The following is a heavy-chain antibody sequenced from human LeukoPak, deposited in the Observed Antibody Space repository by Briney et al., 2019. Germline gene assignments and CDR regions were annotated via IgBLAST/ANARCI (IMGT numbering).Heavy chain of an antibody. CDR2: MNPNSGNT. CDR3: AREFLGEKYYYDSSGNYDYYYYGMDV. D-gene: IGHD3-22*01. Sequence: ASVKVSCKASGYTFTSYDINWVRQATGQGLEWMGWMNPNSGNTGYAQKFQGRVTMTRNTSISTAYMELSSLRSEDTAVYYCAREFLGEKYYYDSSGNYDYYYYGMDVWGQGTRVTVSS. V-gene: IGHV1-8*01. J-gene: IGHJ6*02. CDR1: GYTFTSYD.